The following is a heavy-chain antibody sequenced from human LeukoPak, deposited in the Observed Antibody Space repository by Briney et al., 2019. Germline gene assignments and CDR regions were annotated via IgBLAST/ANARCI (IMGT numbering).Heavy chain of an antibody. CDR3: ARESPSRYDSSGYYYGWLDP. V-gene: IGHV1-8*01. CDR1: GYTFTSYD. J-gene: IGHJ5*02. D-gene: IGHD3-22*01. Sequence: GASVKVSCKASGYTFTSYDINWVRQATGQGLEWMGWMNPNSGNTGYAQKFQGRVTMTRNTSISTAYMELSSLRSEDTAVYYCARESPSRYDSSGYYYGWLDPCGQGTLVTVSS. CDR2: MNPNSGNT.